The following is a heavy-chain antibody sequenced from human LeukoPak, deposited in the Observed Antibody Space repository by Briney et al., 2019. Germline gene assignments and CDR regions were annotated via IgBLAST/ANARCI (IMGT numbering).Heavy chain of an antibody. CDR1: GYTFTSYG. Sequence: SVKVSCTASGYTFTSYGISWVRQAPGQGLEWMGGIIPIFGTANYAQKFQGRVTITADESTSTAYMELSSLRSEDTAVYYCANHRVLGYCSSTSCYAGFDYWGQGTLVTVSS. D-gene: IGHD2-2*01. CDR2: IIPIFGTA. J-gene: IGHJ4*02. V-gene: IGHV1-69*13. CDR3: ANHRVLGYCSSTSCYAGFDY.